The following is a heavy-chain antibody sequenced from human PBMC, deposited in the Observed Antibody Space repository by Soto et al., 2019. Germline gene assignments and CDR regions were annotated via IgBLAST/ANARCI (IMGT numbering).Heavy chain of an antibody. CDR3: ARDRAYCGGDCYFDAFDI. Sequence: GGSLRLSCAASGFTFSSYGMHWVRQAPGKGLEWVAVIWYDGSNKYYADSVKGRFTISRDNSKNTLYLQMNSLRAEDTAVYYCARDRAYCGGDCYFDAFDIWGQGTMVTVSS. D-gene: IGHD2-21*01. CDR1: GFTFSSYG. V-gene: IGHV3-33*01. CDR2: IWYDGSNK. J-gene: IGHJ3*02.